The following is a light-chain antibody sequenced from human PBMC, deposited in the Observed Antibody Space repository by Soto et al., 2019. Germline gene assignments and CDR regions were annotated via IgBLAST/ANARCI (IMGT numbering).Light chain of an antibody. J-gene: IGLJ2*01. V-gene: IGLV2-8*01. Sequence: QSALTQPPSASGSPGQSVTISCTGTSSEVGGYNYVSWYQQHPGKAPKLMIYDVSKRPSGVPDRFSGSKSGNTASLTVSGLQAEDEADYYCSSYGGSNNLVFGGGTKLTVL. CDR3: SSYGGSNNLV. CDR1: SSEVGGYNY. CDR2: DVS.